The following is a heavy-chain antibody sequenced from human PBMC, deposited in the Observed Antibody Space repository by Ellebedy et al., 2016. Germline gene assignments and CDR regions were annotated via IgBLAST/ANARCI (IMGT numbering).Heavy chain of an antibody. CDR3: ARCRSALGYYFDY. Sequence: SQTLSLTXXVYGGSFSGYYWIWIRQPPGKGFEWIGEINHSGSSNHNPSLEGRLTMSVDMSQNQFSLRLRSVTAADTAVYYCARCRSALGYYFDYWGQGTLVTVSS. D-gene: IGHD5-18*01. CDR2: INHSGSS. V-gene: IGHV4-34*01. J-gene: IGHJ4*02. CDR1: GGSFSGYY.